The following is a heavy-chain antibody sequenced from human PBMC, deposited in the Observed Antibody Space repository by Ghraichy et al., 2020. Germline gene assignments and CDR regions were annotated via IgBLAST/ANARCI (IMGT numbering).Heavy chain of an antibody. D-gene: IGHD5-18*01. J-gene: IGHJ6*03. CDR2: ISSSSSYI. Sequence: GGSLRLSCAASGFTFSSYSMNWVRQAPGKGLEWVSSISSSSSYIYYADSVKGRFTISRDNAKNSLYLQMNSLRAEDTAVYYCAREGGYSYGNYYYYYMDVWGKGTTVTVSS. CDR1: GFTFSSYS. V-gene: IGHV3-21*01. CDR3: AREGGYSYGNYYYYYMDV.